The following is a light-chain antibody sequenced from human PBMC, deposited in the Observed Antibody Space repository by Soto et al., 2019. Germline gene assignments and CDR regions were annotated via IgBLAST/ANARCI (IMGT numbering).Light chain of an antibody. CDR1: SSDIGGYNY. Sequence: QSALTQPASVSGSPGQSITISCTGSSSDIGGYNYVSWYQQHSGKAPKLLIYDVTYRPSRISDRFSGSKSSNTASLTISGLQPDDEADNYSSSYGASSTLFGGGTKLTVL. V-gene: IGLV2-14*03. J-gene: IGLJ2*01. CDR3: SSYGASSTL. CDR2: DVT.